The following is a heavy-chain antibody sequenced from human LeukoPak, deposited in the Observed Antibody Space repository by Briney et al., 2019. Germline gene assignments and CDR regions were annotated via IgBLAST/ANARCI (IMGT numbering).Heavy chain of an antibody. Sequence: ASVKVSCKASGYTFTSYGISWVRQAPGQGLEWMGWISAYNGNTNYAQKLQGRVTMTRDTSISTAYMELSRLRSDDTAVYYCARVGRIAAAPADYWGQGTLVTVSS. CDR1: GYTFTSYG. CDR3: ARVGRIAAAPADY. D-gene: IGHD6-13*01. CDR2: ISAYNGNT. V-gene: IGHV1-18*01. J-gene: IGHJ4*02.